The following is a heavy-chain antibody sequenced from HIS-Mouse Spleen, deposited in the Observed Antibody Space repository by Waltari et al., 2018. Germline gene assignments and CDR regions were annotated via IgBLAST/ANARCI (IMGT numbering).Heavy chain of an antibody. J-gene: IGHJ2*01. CDR2: IYYSGST. Sequence: QLQLQESGPGLVKPSETLSLTCTGSGGSLSSSLYSWGWIRQPPGKGLEWIGSIYYSGSTYYNPSLKSRVTISVDTSKNQFSLKLSSVTAADTAVYYCAREIPYSSSWYDWYFDLWGRGTLVTVSS. V-gene: IGHV4-39*07. CDR3: AREIPYSSSWYDWYFDL. D-gene: IGHD6-13*01. CDR1: GGSLSSSLYS.